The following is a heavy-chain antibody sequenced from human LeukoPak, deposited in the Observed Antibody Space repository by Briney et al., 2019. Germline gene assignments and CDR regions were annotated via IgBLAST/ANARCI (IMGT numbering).Heavy chain of an antibody. D-gene: IGHD6-13*01. CDR3: ARGPAYSSSWFDY. CDR1: GYTFTSYA. V-gene: IGHV1-3*01. CDR2: INAGNGNT. J-gene: IGHJ4*02. Sequence: ASVKVSCKASGYTFTSYAMHWVRQAPGQRLEWMGWINAGNGNTKYSQKFQGRVTITRDTSASTAYMELGSLRSEDTAVYYCARGPAYSSSWFDYWGQGTLVTVSS.